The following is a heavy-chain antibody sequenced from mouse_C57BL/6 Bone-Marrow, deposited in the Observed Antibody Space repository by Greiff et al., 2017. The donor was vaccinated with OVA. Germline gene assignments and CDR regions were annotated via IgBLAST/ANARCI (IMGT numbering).Heavy chain of an antibody. CDR2: IDPSDSYT. Sequence: VQLQQPGAELVKPGASVKLSCKASGYTFTSYWMQWVKQRPGQGLEWIGEIDPSDSYTNYNQKFKGKATLTVDTSSSTAYMQLSSLTSEDSAVYYCAKIYDYDEGDYWGQGTTLTVSS. D-gene: IGHD2-4*01. J-gene: IGHJ2*01. CDR1: GYTFTSYW. V-gene: IGHV1-50*01. CDR3: AKIYDYDEGDY.